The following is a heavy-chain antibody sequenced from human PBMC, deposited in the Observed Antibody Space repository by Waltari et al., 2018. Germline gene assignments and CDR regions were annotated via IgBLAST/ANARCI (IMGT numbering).Heavy chain of an antibody. CDR3: ARWGLWSREYMDV. CDR1: GFTFSSYW. V-gene: IGHV3-74*01. Sequence: EVQLVESGGGLVQPGGSLRLSCAASGFTFSSYWMHWVRQAPGKGLVWVACINSDVSITSYADSVKRRFTISRDNAKNTLYLQMNSLRAEDTAVYYCARWGLWSREYMDVWGKGTTVTVSS. CDR2: INSDVSIT. D-gene: IGHD2-21*01. J-gene: IGHJ6*03.